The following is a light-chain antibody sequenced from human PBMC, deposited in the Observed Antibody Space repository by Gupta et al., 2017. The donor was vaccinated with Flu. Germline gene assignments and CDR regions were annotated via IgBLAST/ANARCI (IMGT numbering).Light chain of an antibody. J-gene: IGKJ1*01. Sequence: EIVMTQPPVTQSVSPGERATLSCRASQSVSSNLAWYQQKPGQAPRLLIYGASTRATGIPARFSGSGSGTEFTLTISSLQAEDFAVYYCQQYNNWPRTFGQGTKVEVK. CDR2: GAS. CDR3: QQYNNWPRT. CDR1: QSVSSN. V-gene: IGKV3-15*01.